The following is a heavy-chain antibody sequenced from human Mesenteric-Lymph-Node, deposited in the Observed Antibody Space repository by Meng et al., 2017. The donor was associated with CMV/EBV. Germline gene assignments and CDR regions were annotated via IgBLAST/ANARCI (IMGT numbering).Heavy chain of an antibody. D-gene: IGHD3-10*01. Sequence: LTCAVYGGSFSGYYWSWIRQPPGKGLEWLGEINRGGSTNYNPSLKSRVTISVDTSKNQFSLKLNSVSAADTAVYYCARGYGSGSYWLYWGQGTLVTVSS. CDR1: GGSFSGYY. CDR3: ARGYGSGSYWLY. J-gene: IGHJ4*02. V-gene: IGHV4-34*01. CDR2: INRGGST.